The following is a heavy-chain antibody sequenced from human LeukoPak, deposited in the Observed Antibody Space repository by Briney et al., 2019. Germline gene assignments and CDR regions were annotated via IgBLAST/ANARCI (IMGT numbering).Heavy chain of an antibody. D-gene: IGHD1-26*01. CDR1: GFTFSSYS. CDR3: ARDHHSISGSYYGDDAFDI. V-gene: IGHV3-21*01. J-gene: IGHJ3*02. Sequence: GGSLRLSCAASGFTFSSYSMNWVRQAPGKGLEWVSSISSSSSYIYYADSVKGRFTISRDNAKNSLYLQMNSLRAEDTAVYYCARDHHSISGSYYGDDAFDIWGQGTMVTVSS. CDR2: ISSSSSYI.